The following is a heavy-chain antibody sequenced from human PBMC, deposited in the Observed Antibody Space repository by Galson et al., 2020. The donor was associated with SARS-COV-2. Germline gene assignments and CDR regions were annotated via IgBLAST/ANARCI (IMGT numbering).Heavy chain of an antibody. J-gene: IGHJ5*02. CDR3: ARGREPYCSRTNCRRLNWVDP. D-gene: IGHD2-2*01. Sequence: SETLSLTCTISGDSINSGGYYWTWIRQHPGKGLEWIGDIYYSGSTSYNPSLKSRVTISVDTSKTEFSLRLTSVTAADTAVYYCARGREPYCSRTNCRRLNWVDPGGQGTLVTVSS. CDR1: GDSINSGGYY. V-gene: IGHV4-31*03. CDR2: IYYSGST.